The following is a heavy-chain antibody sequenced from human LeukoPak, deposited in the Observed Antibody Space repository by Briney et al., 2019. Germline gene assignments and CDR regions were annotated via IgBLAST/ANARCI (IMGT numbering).Heavy chain of an antibody. CDR1: GGTFSSYA. Sequence: ASVKVSCKASGGTFSSYATSWVRQAPGQGLEWMGGIIPIFGTANYAQKFQGRVTITTDESTSTAYMELSSLRSEDTAVYYCARGERGYSYVTHYWGQGTLVTVSS. D-gene: IGHD5-18*01. J-gene: IGHJ4*02. CDR2: IIPIFGTA. CDR3: ARGERGYSYVTHY. V-gene: IGHV1-69*05.